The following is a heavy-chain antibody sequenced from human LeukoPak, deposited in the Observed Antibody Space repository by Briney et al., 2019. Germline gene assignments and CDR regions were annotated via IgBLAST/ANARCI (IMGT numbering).Heavy chain of an antibody. Sequence: SQTLSLTCTVSGGSISSGDYYWSWIRQPPGKGLEWIGYIYYSGSTYYNPSLKSRVTISVDTSKNQFSLKLSSVTAADTAVYYCARYDYGDYSWNFDYWGQGTLVTVSS. V-gene: IGHV4-30-4*01. CDR1: GGSISSGDYY. D-gene: IGHD4-17*01. CDR2: IYYSGST. CDR3: ARYDYGDYSWNFDY. J-gene: IGHJ4*02.